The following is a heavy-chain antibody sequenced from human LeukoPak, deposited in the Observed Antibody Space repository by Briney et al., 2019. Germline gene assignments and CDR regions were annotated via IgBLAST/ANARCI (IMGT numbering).Heavy chain of an antibody. CDR3: AKDAYCSSTRCYGNWYFDL. Sequence: GGSLRLSCAASGFTFTSYGMHWVRQAPGKGLERVSLILYDGSNKYYGDSVKGRFTISRDNSKNTLYLQMDSLRAEDTAVYYCAKDAYCSSTRCYGNWYFDLWGRGTQVTVSA. D-gene: IGHD2-2*01. J-gene: IGHJ2*01. CDR2: ILYDGSNK. V-gene: IGHV3-30*02. CDR1: GFTFTSYG.